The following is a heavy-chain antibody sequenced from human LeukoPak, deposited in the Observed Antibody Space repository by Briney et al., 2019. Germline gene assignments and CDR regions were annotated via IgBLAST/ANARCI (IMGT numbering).Heavy chain of an antibody. V-gene: IGHV3-53*01. Sequence: GGSLRLSCAASVFTVSSNYLSWVRQAPGTGLEWVSVIYSGSSTYYADSVKGRFTISRYNYKNTLYLQMNSLRAEDTAVYYCARATYDFWSGPNFDYWGQGTLVTVSS. D-gene: IGHD3-3*01. CDR1: VFTVSSNY. CDR2: IYSGSST. J-gene: IGHJ4*02. CDR3: ARATYDFWSGPNFDY.